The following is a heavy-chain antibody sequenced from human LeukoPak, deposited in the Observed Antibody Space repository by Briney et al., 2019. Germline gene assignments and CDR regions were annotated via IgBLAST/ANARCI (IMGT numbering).Heavy chain of an antibody. CDR2: ISGSGGST. CDR3: AKDRHHGGWSYFDY. CDR1: GFTFSSYA. J-gene: IGHJ4*02. Sequence: PGGSLRLSCAASGFTFSSYAMSWVRQAPGKGLEWVSTISGSGGSTYYADSVKGRFTISRDNSKNTLYLQMNSLRAEDTAVYYCAKDRHHGGWSYFDYWGQGTLVTVSS. V-gene: IGHV3-23*01. D-gene: IGHD6-19*01.